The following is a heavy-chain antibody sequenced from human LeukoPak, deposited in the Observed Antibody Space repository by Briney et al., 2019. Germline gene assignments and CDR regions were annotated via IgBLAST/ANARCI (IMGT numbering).Heavy chain of an antibody. CDR1: GGTFSSYA. Sequence: SVKVSCKASGGTFSSYAISWVRQAPGQGLEWMGRIIPILGIANYAQKFQGRVTITADKSTSTAYMELSSLRSEDTAVYYCARVGHYGGNSYFDYWGQGTLVTVSS. CDR3: ARVGHYGGNSYFDY. V-gene: IGHV1-69*04. J-gene: IGHJ4*02. D-gene: IGHD4-23*01. CDR2: IIPILGIA.